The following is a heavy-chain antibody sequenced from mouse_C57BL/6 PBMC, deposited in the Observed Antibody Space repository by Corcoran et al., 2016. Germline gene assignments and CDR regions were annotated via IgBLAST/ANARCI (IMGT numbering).Heavy chain of an antibody. J-gene: IGHJ1*03. CDR2: IYPGSGST. CDR3: ARGGYYGSSWYWYFDV. CDR1: GYTFTSYW. D-gene: IGHD1-1*01. Sequence: QVQLQQPGSELLQPGASVKMSCKASGYTFTSYWITWVKQRPGQGLEWIGDIYPGSGSTNYNEKFKSKATLTVDTSSSTAYMQLSSLTSEDSAVYYCARGGYYGSSWYWYFDVWGTGTTVTVSS. V-gene: IGHV1-55*01.